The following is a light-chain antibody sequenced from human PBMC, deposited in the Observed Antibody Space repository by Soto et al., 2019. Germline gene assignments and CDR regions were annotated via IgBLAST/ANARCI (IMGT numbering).Light chain of an antibody. Sequence: QSALTQPASVSGSPGQSITISCTGSSSDIGAYNYVSWFQQYPGKAPKLIISEVSNRPSGVSNRFSGSKSGTAASLTISGLQTEDEADYFCFSFTTDWTHVFGTGIKVTVL. CDR2: EVS. J-gene: IGLJ1*01. V-gene: IGLV2-14*01. CDR1: SSDIGAYNY. CDR3: FSFTTDWTHV.